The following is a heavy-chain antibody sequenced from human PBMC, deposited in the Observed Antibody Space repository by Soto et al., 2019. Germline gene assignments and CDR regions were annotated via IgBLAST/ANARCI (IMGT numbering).Heavy chain of an antibody. V-gene: IGHV6-1*01. Sequence: QTLSLTCAISGDSVSSNSAAWNWIRQSPSRGLEWLGRTYYRSKWYNDYAVSVNSRITINPDTSKNQFSLQLNSVTPEDTAVYYCARDFPPSYCSSTSGHLNYYYYYGMDDWGQGTTVTVSS. CDR3: ARDFPPSYCSSTSGHLNYYYYYGMDD. D-gene: IGHD2-2*01. J-gene: IGHJ6*02. CDR2: TYYRSKWYN. CDR1: GDSVSSNSAA.